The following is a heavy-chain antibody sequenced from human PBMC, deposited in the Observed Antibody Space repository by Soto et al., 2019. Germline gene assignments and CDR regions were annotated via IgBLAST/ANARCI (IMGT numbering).Heavy chain of an antibody. V-gene: IGHV3-21*01. CDR1: GFTFNSYT. J-gene: IGHJ3*02. Sequence: VQLVDSGGGLVKPGGSLRLSCAASGFTFNSYTMNWVRQAPGKGLEWVSSISTSSTYMFYADSVKGRFTISRDNAKNSLYLQMNSLRAEDTAVFYCARGGVPQAFDIWGQGTMVTVSS. CDR3: ARGGVPQAFDI. CDR2: ISTSSTYM. D-gene: IGHD1-1*01.